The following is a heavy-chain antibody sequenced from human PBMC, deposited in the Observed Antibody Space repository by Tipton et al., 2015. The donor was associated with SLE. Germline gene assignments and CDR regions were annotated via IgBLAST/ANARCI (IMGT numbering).Heavy chain of an antibody. J-gene: IGHJ6*02. V-gene: IGHV4-39*07. CDR3: ARFLVQGVYYKGLDV. Sequence: TLSLTCTVSGGSISSSTYYWGWIRQPPGKGLEWIGNINYSGTTYYNPFLRSRVTTSVDTSKNQFSLRLTSVTAADTAVYYCARFLVQGVYYKGLDVWGQGTTVTVTS. CDR1: GGSISSSTYY. D-gene: IGHD3-10*01. CDR2: INYSGTT.